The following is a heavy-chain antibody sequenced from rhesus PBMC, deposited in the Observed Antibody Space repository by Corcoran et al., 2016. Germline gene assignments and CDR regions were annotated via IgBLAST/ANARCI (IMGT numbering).Heavy chain of an antibody. CDR2: ISMGCGNT. J-gene: IGHJ4*01. Sequence: EVQLVESGGGLVQPGGSLRLSCAASGFTFSSYGMPWVRQPSGKGLEWVTSISMGCGNTDYADSVKGRFTISRDNSKNTLSLQMNSLRAEDTAVYYCANYDYGSSYDFDYWGQGVLVTVSS. D-gene: IGHD4-29*01. CDR3: ANYDYGSSYDFDY. CDR1: GFTFSSYG. V-gene: IGHV3S5*01.